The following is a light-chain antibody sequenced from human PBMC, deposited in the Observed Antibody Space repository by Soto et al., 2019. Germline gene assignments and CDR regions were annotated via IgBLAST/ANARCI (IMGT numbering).Light chain of an antibody. CDR3: SSYTSSRAYV. J-gene: IGLJ1*01. CDR2: EVS. CDR1: SSDVGGYNY. Sequence: QSVLTQPASVSGSPGQSITISCTGTSSDVGGYNYVSWYQQQSGKAPKLMIHEVSNRPSGVSNRFSGSKSGNTASLTISGLQAEDEAAYYCSSYTSSRAYVFGIGTKLTVL. V-gene: IGLV2-14*01.